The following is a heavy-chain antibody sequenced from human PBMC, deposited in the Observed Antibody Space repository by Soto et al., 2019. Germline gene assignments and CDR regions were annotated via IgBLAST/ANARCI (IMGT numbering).Heavy chain of an antibody. J-gene: IGHJ6*02. CDR1: GFSLTTGKMG. D-gene: IGHD3-9*01. Sequence: SGPTLVNPTETLTLTCTVSGFSLTTGKMGVSWIRQPPGKALEWLAHIFSDNERSYSTSLQGRLTISKHTSGSQVVLSMTNVDPVDTATYYCARMKVDSYQFNYAMDFWGQGTTVTASS. CDR3: ARMKVDSYQFNYAMDF. V-gene: IGHV2-26*01. CDR2: IFSDNER.